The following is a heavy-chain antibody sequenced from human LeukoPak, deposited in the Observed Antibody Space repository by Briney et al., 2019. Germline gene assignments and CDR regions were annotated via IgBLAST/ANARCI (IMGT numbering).Heavy chain of an antibody. J-gene: IGHJ4*02. D-gene: IGHD3-16*01. V-gene: IGHV7-4-1*02. Sequence: ASVTVSCKASGYTFTKYPMNWVRQAPGQGPEYMGWINTNTGSPVYAQDFIGRFVFSLDTSVSTAYLQISDLKAEDTAVYYCARARGTEWMDYWGQGTLVTVSS. CDR1: GYTFTKYP. CDR2: INTNTGSP. CDR3: ARARGTEWMDY.